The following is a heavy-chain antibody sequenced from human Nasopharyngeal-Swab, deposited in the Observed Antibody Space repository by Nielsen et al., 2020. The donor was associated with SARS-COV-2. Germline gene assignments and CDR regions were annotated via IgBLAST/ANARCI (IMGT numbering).Heavy chain of an antibody. J-gene: IGHJ3*02. CDR2: TCRDGGIT. CDR1: GFTFDEYA. CDR3: AKDGDGYNSDAFDI. Sequence: GESLKISCAASGFTFDEYAMHWVRQGPGKGLEWFSLTCRDGGITYYAESVKGRFTISRDNSKNSLYLQMNSLRTEDTALYYCAKDGDGYNSDAFDIWGQGTMVIVSS. D-gene: IGHD5-24*01. V-gene: IGHV3-43*02.